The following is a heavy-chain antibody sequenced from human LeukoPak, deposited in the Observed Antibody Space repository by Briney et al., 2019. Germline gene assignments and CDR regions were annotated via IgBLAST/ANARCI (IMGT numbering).Heavy chain of an antibody. V-gene: IGHV1-18*01. CDR2: ISAYNVNT. CDR3: GRGDMVQGVIVDY. Sequence: ASVKVSCKASGYTFTIYGISWVRHAPGQGLGWMGWISAYNVNTNYAQPLKGRVTMPTKTSTSPAYLELRSLRPDEPPEYYCGRGDMVQGVIVDYWGQGTLVTV. D-gene: IGHD3-10*01. J-gene: IGHJ4*02. CDR1: GYTFTIYG.